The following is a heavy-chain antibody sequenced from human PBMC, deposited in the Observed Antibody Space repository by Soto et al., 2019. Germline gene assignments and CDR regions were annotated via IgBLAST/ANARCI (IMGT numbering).Heavy chain of an antibody. CDR1: GGSISSSSYH. D-gene: IGHD3-10*01. V-gene: IGHV4-39*01. Sequence: QLQLQESGPGLVKPSETLSLTCTVSGGSISSSSYHWGWIRQPPGKGLEWIGSIYYSGSTYYKPSLKSRDTISVDTSKNQISLKLSSVTATDTAVYYCARLESGSGSSKPHYSDCWGQGTLVTVSS. CDR2: IYYSGST. CDR3: ARLESGSGSSKPHYSDC. J-gene: IGHJ4*02.